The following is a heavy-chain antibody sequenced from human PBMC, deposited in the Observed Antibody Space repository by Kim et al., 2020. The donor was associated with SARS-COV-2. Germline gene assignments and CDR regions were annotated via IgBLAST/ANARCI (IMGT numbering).Heavy chain of an antibody. Sequence: SETLSLTCAVSGGSISSSNWWSWVRQPPGKGLEWIGEIYHSGSTNYNPSLKSRVTISVDKSKNQFSLKLSSVTAADTAVYYCARGGRGDWELRAFDIWGQGTMVTVSS. J-gene: IGHJ3*02. CDR2: IYHSGST. D-gene: IGHD1-7*01. V-gene: IGHV4-4*02. CDR1: GGSISSSNW. CDR3: ARGGRGDWELRAFDI.